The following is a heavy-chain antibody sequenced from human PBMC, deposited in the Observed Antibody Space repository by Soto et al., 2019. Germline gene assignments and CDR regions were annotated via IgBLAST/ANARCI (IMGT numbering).Heavy chain of an antibody. CDR3: ARPGIAVAGDRDDDAFDI. D-gene: IGHD6-19*01. CDR2: IYYSGST. Sequence: QVQLQESGPGLVKPSETLSLTCTVSGGSISSYYWSWIRQPPGKGLEWIGYIYYSGSTNYNPSLKSRVTISVDTSKNQFSLKLSSVTAADTAVYYCARPGIAVAGDRDDDAFDIWGQGTMVTVSS. CDR1: GGSISSYY. V-gene: IGHV4-59*01. J-gene: IGHJ3*02.